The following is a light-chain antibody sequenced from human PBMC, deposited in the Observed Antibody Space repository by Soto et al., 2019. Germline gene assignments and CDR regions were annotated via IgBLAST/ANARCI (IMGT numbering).Light chain of an antibody. CDR1: QRVSSY. CDR2: DAS. CDR3: QQRSSWPFT. Sequence: EIVLTQSPATLSLSPGERATLSCRASQRVSSYLAWYQQKPGQAPRLLIYDASNRATGIPARFSGSGSGTDFTLTISGLEPGDFAVYYCQQRSSWPFTFGPGTKVDIK. J-gene: IGKJ3*01. V-gene: IGKV3-11*01.